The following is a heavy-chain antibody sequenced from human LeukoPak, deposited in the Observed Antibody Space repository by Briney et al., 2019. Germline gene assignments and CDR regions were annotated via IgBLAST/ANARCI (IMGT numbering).Heavy chain of an antibody. V-gene: IGHV3-23*01. CDR3: AKDSSSGGSCFDY. Sequence: PGGSLRLSCAASGFTFSSYAMSWVRQAPGKGLEWVSGISGSGSITYYADSVKGRFTISRDNSKNTLYLQMNSLTAEDTAVYYCAKDSSSGGSCFDYWGQGTLVTVSS. D-gene: IGHD2-15*01. CDR2: ISGSGSIT. CDR1: GFTFSSYA. J-gene: IGHJ4*02.